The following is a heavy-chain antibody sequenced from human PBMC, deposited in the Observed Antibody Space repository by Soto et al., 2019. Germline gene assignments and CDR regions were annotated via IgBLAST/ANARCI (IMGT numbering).Heavy chain of an antibody. Sequence: PSETLFLTCTVSGGSVSSGAYYWTWIRQRPGKGLEWIGYIYYSGSTYYSPSLKSRLSISLDTSKNQFSLRLSSVTAADTAMYYCARARLRAVYAFDIWGQGTMVTVS. D-gene: IGHD5-12*01. J-gene: IGHJ3*02. CDR1: GGSVSSGAYY. CDR3: ARARLRAVYAFDI. CDR2: IYYSGST. V-gene: IGHV4-31*03.